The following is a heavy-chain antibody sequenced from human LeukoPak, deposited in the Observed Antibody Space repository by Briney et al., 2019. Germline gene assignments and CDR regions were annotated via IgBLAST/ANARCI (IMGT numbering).Heavy chain of an antibody. CDR3: ARDSSLIRGVIIPLDY. V-gene: IGHV1-2*02. CDR1: GYTFTGYY. CDR2: INPNSGGT. D-gene: IGHD3-10*01. J-gene: IGHJ4*02. Sequence: ASVKVSCKASGYTFTGYYMHWVRQAPGQGLEWMGWINPNSGGTNYAQKFQGRVTMTGDTSISTAYMELSRLRSDDTAVYYCARDSSLIRGVIIPLDYWGQGTLVTASS.